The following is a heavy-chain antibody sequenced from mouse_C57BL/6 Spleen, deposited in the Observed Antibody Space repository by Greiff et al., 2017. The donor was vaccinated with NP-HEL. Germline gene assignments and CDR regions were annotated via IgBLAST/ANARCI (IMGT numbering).Heavy chain of an antibody. Sequence: EVKLVESGGGLVQPKGSLKLSCAASGFTFNTYAMHWVRQAPGKGLEWVARIRSKSSNYATYYADSVKDRFTISRDDSQSMLYLQMNNLKTEDTAMYYCVREARDYYGSSYFYWYFDVWGTGTTVTVSS. CDR3: VREARDYYGSSYFYWYFDV. CDR2: IRSKSSNYAT. CDR1: GFTFNTYA. J-gene: IGHJ1*03. D-gene: IGHD1-1*01. V-gene: IGHV10-3*01.